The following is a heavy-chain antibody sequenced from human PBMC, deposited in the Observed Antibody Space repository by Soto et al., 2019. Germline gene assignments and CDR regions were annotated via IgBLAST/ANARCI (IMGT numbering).Heavy chain of an antibody. Sequence: SVKVSCKASGGTFSSYTISWVRQAPGQGLEWMGRIIPILGIANYAQKFQGRVTITADKSTSTAYIELSSLRSEDTAVYYCASRYCSGGSCYSPSYYYMDVWGKGTTVTVSS. CDR2: IIPILGIA. CDR1: GGTFSSYT. J-gene: IGHJ6*03. V-gene: IGHV1-69*02. D-gene: IGHD2-15*01. CDR3: ASRYCSGGSCYSPSYYYMDV.